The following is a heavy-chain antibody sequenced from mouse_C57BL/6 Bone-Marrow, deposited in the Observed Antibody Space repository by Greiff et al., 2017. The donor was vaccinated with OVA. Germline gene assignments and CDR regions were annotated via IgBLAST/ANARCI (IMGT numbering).Heavy chain of an antibody. CDR2: INPNNGGT. D-gene: IGHD1-1*01. Sequence: VQLQQSGPELVKPGASVKISCKASGYTFTDYYMNWVKQSHGKSLEWIGDINPNNGGTSYNQKFKGKATLTVDKSSSTAYMELRSLTSEDSAVYYCARNYGSSQYFDYWGQGTTLTVSS. CDR1: GYTFTDYY. CDR3: ARNYGSSQYFDY. V-gene: IGHV1-26*01. J-gene: IGHJ2*01.